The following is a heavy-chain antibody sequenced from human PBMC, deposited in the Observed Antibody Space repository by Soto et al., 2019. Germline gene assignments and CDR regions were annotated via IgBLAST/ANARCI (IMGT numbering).Heavy chain of an antibody. Sequence: SETLSLSCDVSGGSISENHWSWIRQAPGKGLEWVGYVHFSGSTTYNPSLAPRLNISFDMSKSQVYLQLTSVTAADTAVYYCARFGAAAAHDDNWGRGVLVT. J-gene: IGHJ4*01. V-gene: IGHV4-59*01. CDR3: ARFGAAAAHDDN. CDR2: VHFSGST. CDR1: GGSISENH. D-gene: IGHD6-13*01.